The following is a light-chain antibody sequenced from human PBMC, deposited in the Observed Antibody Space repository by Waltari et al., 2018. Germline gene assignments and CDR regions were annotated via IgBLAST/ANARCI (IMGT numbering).Light chain of an antibody. CDR2: WAS. J-gene: IGKJ1*01. V-gene: IGKV4-1*01. CDR1: QSVLYSSNNKNY. Sequence: DIVMTQSPDSLAVSLGERATINCKSSQSVLYSSNNKNYLAWYQQKQRQPPKLLIYWASTREAGVPDRFSGSGSGTECTVTISSLQAEDVAVYYCQQYYSTPPTFGQGTKGEIK. CDR3: QQYYSTPPT.